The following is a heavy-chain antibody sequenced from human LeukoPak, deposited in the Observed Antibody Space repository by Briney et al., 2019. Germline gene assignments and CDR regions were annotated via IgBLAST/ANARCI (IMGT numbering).Heavy chain of an antibody. V-gene: IGHV4-34*01. J-gene: IGHJ6*03. D-gene: IGHD1-20*01. CDR3: ARGRNWNYNYYYYMDV. CDR2: INHSGST. Sequence: SETLSLTCAVYGGSFSGYHWSWIRQPPGKGLEWIGEINHSGSTNYNPSLKSRVSISVDTSKNQFSLKLSSVAAADTAVYYCARGRNWNYNYYYYMDVWGKGTTVTVSS. CDR1: GGSFSGYH.